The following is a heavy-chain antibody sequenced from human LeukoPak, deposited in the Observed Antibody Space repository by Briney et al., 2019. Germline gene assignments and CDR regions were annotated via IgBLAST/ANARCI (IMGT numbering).Heavy chain of an antibody. CDR1: GYTFTGYY. Sequence: GASVKVSCKASGYTFTGYYMHWVRQAPGQGLEWMGWINPNSGGTNYAQKFQGRVTMTRDTSISTAYMELSRLRSDDTAVYYCALETDMVRGVTSWVYWGQGTLVTVSS. CDR3: ALETDMVRGVTSWVY. D-gene: IGHD3-10*01. V-gene: IGHV1-2*02. J-gene: IGHJ4*02. CDR2: INPNSGGT.